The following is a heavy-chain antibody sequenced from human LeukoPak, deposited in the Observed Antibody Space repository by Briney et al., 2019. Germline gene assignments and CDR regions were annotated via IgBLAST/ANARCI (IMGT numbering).Heavy chain of an antibody. D-gene: IGHD5-18*01. V-gene: IGHV3-48*03. CDR3: VREGVGYSYGYAY. J-gene: IGHJ4*02. Sequence: GGSLTLSCAASGFTFSSYELDLVCQAPGKGLECVSYISGSATVIYYADSVKGRFTISRDNTKNSLFLQLSRLRAEDTAVYYCVREGVGYSYGYAYWGQGTLVTVSS. CDR2: ISGSATVI. CDR1: GFTFSSYE.